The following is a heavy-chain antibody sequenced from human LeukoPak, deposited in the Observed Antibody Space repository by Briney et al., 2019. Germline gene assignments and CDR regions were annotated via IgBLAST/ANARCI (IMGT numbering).Heavy chain of an antibody. J-gene: IGHJ4*02. CDR3: ARGIGGNSDY. D-gene: IGHD4-23*01. CDR2: IYYFGST. CDR1: GGSISSYY. Sequence: SETLSLTCTVSGGSISSYYWSWIRQPPGKGLEWIGYIYYFGSTDYNPSLKSRVTISVDTSKNHFSLKLNSVTAADTAVYYCARGIGGNSDYWGQGTLVTVSS. V-gene: IGHV4-59*12.